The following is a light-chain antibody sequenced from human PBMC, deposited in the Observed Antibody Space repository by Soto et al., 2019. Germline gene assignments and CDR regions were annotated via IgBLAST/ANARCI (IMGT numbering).Light chain of an antibody. CDR3: QHYNSYSEA. J-gene: IGKJ1*01. Sequence: DIQMTQSPSTLSGSVGDRVTITCRASQTISSWLAWYQQKQGKAPKLLIYKASTLKSGVPSRFSGSGSGTEFTLTISSLQPDEFATYYCQHYNSYSEALGQGTKVDIK. V-gene: IGKV1-5*03. CDR1: QTISSW. CDR2: KAS.